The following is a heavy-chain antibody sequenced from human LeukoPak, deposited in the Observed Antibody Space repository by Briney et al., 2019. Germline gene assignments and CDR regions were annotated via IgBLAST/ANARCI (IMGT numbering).Heavy chain of an antibody. V-gene: IGHV3-15*01. CDR3: TTDPYFDWLSASYYYYMDV. Sequence: LGGSLRLSCAASGFPFSSYAMSWVRQAPGKGLEWVGRIKSKTDCGTTDYAAPVKGRFTISRDDSKNTLYLQMSSLKTEDTAVYYCTTDPYFDWLSASYYYYMDVWGKGTTVTVSS. D-gene: IGHD3-9*01. CDR1: GFPFSSYA. J-gene: IGHJ6*03. CDR2: IKSKTDCGTT.